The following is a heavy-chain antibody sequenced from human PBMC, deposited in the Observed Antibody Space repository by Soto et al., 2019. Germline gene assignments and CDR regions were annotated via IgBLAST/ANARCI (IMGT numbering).Heavy chain of an antibody. CDR3: ARAFYRSPNDGWFDP. J-gene: IGHJ5*02. CDR1: EGTFSSYA. D-gene: IGHD6-13*01. Sequence: QVQLVQSGAEVKKPGSSVKVSCKASEGTFSSYAISWVRQAPGQGLEWMGGIIPIFGTANYAQKFQGRVTITADESTSTAYMELSSLRSEDTAVYYCARAFYRSPNDGWFDPWGQGTLVTVSS. V-gene: IGHV1-69*01. CDR2: IIPIFGTA.